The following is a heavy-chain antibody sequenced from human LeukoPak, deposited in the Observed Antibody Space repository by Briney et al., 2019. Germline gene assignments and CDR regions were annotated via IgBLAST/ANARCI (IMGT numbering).Heavy chain of an antibody. V-gene: IGHV4-34*01. CDR1: GFTVSSNY. CDR2: INHSGSA. J-gene: IGHJ4*02. CDR3: ARGLEWEVGAAAGTD. D-gene: IGHD6-13*01. Sequence: GSLRLSCAASGFTVSSNYMSWVRQAPGKGLEWIGEINHSGSAKYNPSLMSRVNISVDRTKNQISLKLRSVTAADTDVYDCARGLEWEVGAAAGTDWGEGTLVTVS.